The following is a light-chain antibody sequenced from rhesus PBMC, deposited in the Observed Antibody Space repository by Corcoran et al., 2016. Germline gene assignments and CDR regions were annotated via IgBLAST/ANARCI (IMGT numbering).Light chain of an antibody. CDR2: YAT. CDR3: QQYNSDPLT. CDR1: QGISSY. V-gene: IGKV1-37*01. Sequence: DIQMTQSPSSLSASVGDRVTITCRASQGISSYLAWYPQKPGKPPKPLIYYATNLESGGPSRVSGSGSGTEVTLTISSLQPEDFATYYCQQYNSDPLTFGGGTKVEIK. J-gene: IGKJ4*01.